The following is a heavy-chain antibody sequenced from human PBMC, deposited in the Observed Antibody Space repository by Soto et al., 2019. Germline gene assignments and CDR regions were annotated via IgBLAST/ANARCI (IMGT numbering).Heavy chain of an antibody. J-gene: IGHJ4*02. Sequence: EVQLLESGGHLVQPGGSLRLTCAASGFSLSTYTMNWVRQAPGKGLGWLSGIFGSSGKTFYADSVKGRFTIAKDNSKNMLFLQLDSLTAEDTAVYYCAKDRQPDGIWTFDYWGQGTLGTVSS. D-gene: IGHD3-9*01. CDR2: IFGSSGKT. CDR3: AKDRQPDGIWTFDY. V-gene: IGHV3-23*01. CDR1: GFSLSTYT.